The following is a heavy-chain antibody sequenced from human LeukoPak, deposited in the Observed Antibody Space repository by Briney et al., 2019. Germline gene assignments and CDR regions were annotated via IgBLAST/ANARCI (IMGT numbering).Heavy chain of an antibody. J-gene: IGHJ6*02. CDR1: GYTFTSYD. D-gene: IGHD1-26*01. CDR3: ARGGRERYYYYYRMDV. CDR2: MNPNSGNT. V-gene: IGHV1-8*01. Sequence: AASVKVSCKASGYTFTSYDINWVRQPTGQGLEWMGWMNPNSGNTGYAQKFQGRVTMTRNTSISTAYMELSSLRSEDTAAYYCARGGRERYYYYYRMDVWGQGTTVTVSS.